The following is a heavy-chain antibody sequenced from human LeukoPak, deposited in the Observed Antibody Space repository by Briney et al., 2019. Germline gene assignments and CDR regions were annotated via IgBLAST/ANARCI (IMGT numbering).Heavy chain of an antibody. Sequence: ETSETLSLTCTVSGDSLTGYYWGWIRQPPGKGLEWIGNIYYTGNTYYNPSLKSRVTISVDTSKNQFSLKLSSVTAADTAVYYCARTRYYYNSRSYGAPYYFDYWGQGTLVTVSS. CDR2: IYYTGNT. CDR1: GDSLTGYY. J-gene: IGHJ4*02. V-gene: IGHV4-39*01. CDR3: ARTRYYYNSRSYGAPYYFDY. D-gene: IGHD3-10*01.